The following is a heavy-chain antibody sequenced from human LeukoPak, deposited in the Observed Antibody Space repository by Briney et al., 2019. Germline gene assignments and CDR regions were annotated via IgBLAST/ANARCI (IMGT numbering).Heavy chain of an antibody. V-gene: IGHV1-2*02. CDR1: GYTFSGYY. CDR2: MNPNSGGT. CDR3: AMQENSLFDY. D-gene: IGHD1-7*01. J-gene: IGHJ4*02. Sequence: ASVKVSCKASGYTFSGYYLHWVRQAPGQGLEWMGWMNPNSGGTSYAQNFQGRVTLTWDTSMSTVYMELSRLRSDDTAVYYCAMQENSLFDYWGQGTLVTVSS.